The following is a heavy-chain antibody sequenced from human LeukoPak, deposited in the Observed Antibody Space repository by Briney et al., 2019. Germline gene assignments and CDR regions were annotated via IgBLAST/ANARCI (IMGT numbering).Heavy chain of an antibody. J-gene: IGHJ4*02. CDR2: IYYSGST. Sequence: SETLSLTCTVSGGSISSYYWSWIRQPPGKGLEWIGYIYYSGSTNYNPSLKSRVTISVDTSKNQFSLKLSSVTAADTVVYYCARLVYYGSGSYFDYWGQGTLVTVSS. D-gene: IGHD3-10*01. CDR1: GGSISSYY. CDR3: ARLVYYGSGSYFDY. V-gene: IGHV4-59*08.